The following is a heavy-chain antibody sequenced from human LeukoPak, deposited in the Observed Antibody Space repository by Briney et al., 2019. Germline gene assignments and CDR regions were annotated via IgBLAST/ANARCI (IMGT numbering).Heavy chain of an antibody. D-gene: IGHD3-3*01. V-gene: IGHV4-34*01. J-gene: IGHJ4*02. CDR3: ARGLASGYPPIPFDY. CDR2: ITYDGST. CDR1: GGSFDGYY. Sequence: SETLSLTCAVFGGSFDGYYWSWLRQPPGKGLEWIGEITYDGSTNYNPSLKSRVTISVDTSKIQFSLNLSSVTAADTAIYYCARGLASGYPPIPFDYWGQGTQVTVSS.